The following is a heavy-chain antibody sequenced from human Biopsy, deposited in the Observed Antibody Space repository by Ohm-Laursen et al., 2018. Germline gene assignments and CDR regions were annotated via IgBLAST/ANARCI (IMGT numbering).Heavy chain of an antibody. J-gene: IGHJ6*02. CDR3: GRVWLWRGYGVDV. D-gene: IGHD6-19*01. CDR2: IYYTGKT. V-gene: IGHV4-59*11. CDR1: GGSMSDHY. Sequence: GTLSLTWTVSGGSMSDHYWSWLRQTPGKGLEWLGYIYYTGKTTYNPSLESRITISVDTSKNKFSLQLDSMTAADTAVYYCGRVWLWRGYGVDVWGQGTTVTVSS.